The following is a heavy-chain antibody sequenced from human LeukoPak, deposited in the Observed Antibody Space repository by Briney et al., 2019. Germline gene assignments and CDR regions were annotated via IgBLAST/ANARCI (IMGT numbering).Heavy chain of an antibody. V-gene: IGHV3-9*03. Sequence: GRSLRLSCAASGFTLDDYAMHWVRQAPGKGLEWVSGISWNSVNIGYADSVKGRFTISRDNAKNSLYLQMNSLRAEDMDLYYCAKGTMIVVAVGDYFDYWGQGTLVTVSS. D-gene: IGHD3-22*01. CDR1: GFTLDDYA. CDR3: AKGTMIVVAVGDYFDY. J-gene: IGHJ4*02. CDR2: ISWNSVNI.